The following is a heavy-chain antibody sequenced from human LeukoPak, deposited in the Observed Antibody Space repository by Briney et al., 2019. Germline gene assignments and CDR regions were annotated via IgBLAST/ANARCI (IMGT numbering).Heavy chain of an antibody. D-gene: IGHD3-3*01. CDR3: ARNQGTGFWSGFYFDY. J-gene: IGHJ4*02. CDR1: GGTFSSYA. Sequence: GASVKVSCKASGGTFSSYAISWVRQAPGQGLEWMGGIIPIFGTANYAQKFQGRVTITADESTSTAYMELSSLRSEDTAVYYCARNQGTGFWSGFYFDYWGQGTLVTVSS. V-gene: IGHV1-69*13. CDR2: IIPIFGTA.